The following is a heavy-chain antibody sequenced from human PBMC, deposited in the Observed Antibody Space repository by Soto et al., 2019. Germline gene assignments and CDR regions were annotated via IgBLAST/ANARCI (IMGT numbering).Heavy chain of an antibody. CDR2: ISSSSSTI. Sequence: GSLRLSCAASGFTFSSYSMNWDRQAPGKGLEWISYISSSSSTIYYADSVKGRFTISRDNAKNSLYLQMNSLRAEDTAVYYCARLPAAYDAFDIWGQGTLVTVSS. CDR1: GFTFSSYS. CDR3: ARLPAAYDAFDI. J-gene: IGHJ3*02. D-gene: IGHD6-13*01. V-gene: IGHV3-48*01.